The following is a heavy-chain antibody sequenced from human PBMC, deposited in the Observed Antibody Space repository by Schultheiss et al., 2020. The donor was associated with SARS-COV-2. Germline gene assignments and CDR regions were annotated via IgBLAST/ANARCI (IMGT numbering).Heavy chain of an antibody. D-gene: IGHD3-3*01. CDR1: GGSISTSY. V-gene: IGHV4-59*01. CDR3: ARANYDFWRGYWGGFDY. Sequence: SETLSLTCTVSGGSISTSYWSWIRQPPGKGLEWIGYIYYSGSTDYNPSLKSRVTISVDTSKNQFSLKLSSVTAADTAVYYCARANYDFWRGYWGGFDYWGQGTLVTVSS. J-gene: IGHJ4*02. CDR2: IYYSGST.